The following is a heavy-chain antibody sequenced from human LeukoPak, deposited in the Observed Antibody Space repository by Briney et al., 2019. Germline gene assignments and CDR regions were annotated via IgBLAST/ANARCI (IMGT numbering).Heavy chain of an antibody. V-gene: IGHV3-23*01. CDR1: GFTVSSNY. D-gene: IGHD3-3*01. Sequence: GGPLRLSCAASGFTVSSNYMSWVRQAPGKGLEWVSAISGSGGSTYYADSVKGRFTISRDNSKNTLYLQMNSLRAEDTAVYYCAKGLRVLRFLEWTTFDYWGQGTLVTVSS. J-gene: IGHJ4*02. CDR2: ISGSGGST. CDR3: AKGLRVLRFLEWTTFDY.